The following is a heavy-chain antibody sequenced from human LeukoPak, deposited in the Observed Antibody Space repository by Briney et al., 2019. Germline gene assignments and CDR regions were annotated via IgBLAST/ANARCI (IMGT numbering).Heavy chain of an antibody. CDR2: IKQDGSEK. CDR3: ARGQQLLD. D-gene: IGHD6-13*01. J-gene: IGHJ4*02. V-gene: IGHV3-7*01. CDR1: GFTFSSYW. Sequence: GGSLRLSCAPSGFTFSSYWLSWVRQAPGKGLEWVANIKQDGSEKYYVDSVKGRFTISRDNAKNSLYLQMNSLRAEDTAVYYCARGQQLLDWGQGTLVTVSS.